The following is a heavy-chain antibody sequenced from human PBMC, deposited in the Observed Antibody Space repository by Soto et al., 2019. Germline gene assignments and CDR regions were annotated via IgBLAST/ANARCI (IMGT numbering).Heavy chain of an antibody. D-gene: IGHD3-22*01. J-gene: IGHJ6*02. V-gene: IGHV5-51*01. CDR1: GYSFTSYW. CDR2: IYPGDSDT. CDR3: ARSEDYYDSSGYGPYYYGMDV. Sequence: GESLKISCNGSGYSFTSYWIGWVRQMPGKGLEWMGIIYPGDSDTRYSPSFQGQVTISADKSISTAYLQWSSLKASDTAMYYCARSEDYYDSSGYGPYYYGMDVWGQGTTVTVSS.